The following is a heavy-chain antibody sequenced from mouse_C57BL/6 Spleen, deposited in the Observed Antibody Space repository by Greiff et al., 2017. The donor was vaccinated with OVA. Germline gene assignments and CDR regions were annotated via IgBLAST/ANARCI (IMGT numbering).Heavy chain of an antibody. J-gene: IGHJ3*01. Sequence: EVKLVESGGGLVQPKESLKLSCAASGFSFNTYAMNWVRQAPGKGLEWVARIRSKSNNYATYYADSVKDRFTISRDDSESMLYLQMNNLKTEDTAMYYCVRQPGSSYEGFAYWGQGTLVTVSA. V-gene: IGHV10-1*01. D-gene: IGHD1-1*01. CDR3: VRQPGSSYEGFAY. CDR2: IRSKSNNYAT. CDR1: GFSFNTYA.